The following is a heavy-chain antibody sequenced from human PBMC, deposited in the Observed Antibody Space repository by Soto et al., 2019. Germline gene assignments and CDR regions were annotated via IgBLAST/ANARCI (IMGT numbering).Heavy chain of an antibody. CDR1: GDSVSSNSAA. CDR2: TYYRSKWYN. J-gene: IGHJ5*02. V-gene: IGHV6-1*01. D-gene: IGHD1-7*01. Sequence: PSQTLSLTCAISGDSVSSNSAAWNWIRQYPSRGLEWLGRTYYRSKWYNDYAVSVKSRITINPDTSKNQFSLQLNSVTPEDTAVYYCARDRRSITGTPNWFDPWGQGTLDTV. CDR3: ARDRRSITGTPNWFDP.